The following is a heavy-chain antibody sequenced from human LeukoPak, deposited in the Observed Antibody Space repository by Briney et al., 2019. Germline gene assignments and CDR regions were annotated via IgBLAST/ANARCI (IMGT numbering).Heavy chain of an antibody. CDR1: GVSINNSYY. V-gene: IGHV3-7*01. CDR2: IKQDGSEK. J-gene: IGHJ4*02. CDR3: ARKNGLDY. Sequence: ETLSLTCTVSGVSINNSYYFWGWIRQSPGKGLEWVANIKQDGSEKYYVDSVKGRFTISRDNAKNSLYLQMNSLRAEDTAVYYCARKNGLDYWGQGTLVTVSS.